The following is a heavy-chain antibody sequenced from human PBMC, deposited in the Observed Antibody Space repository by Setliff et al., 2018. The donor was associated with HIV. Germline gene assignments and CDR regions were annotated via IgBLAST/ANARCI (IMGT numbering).Heavy chain of an antibody. V-gene: IGHV4-39*02. D-gene: IGHD3-22*01. CDR2: IFYNGSA. Sequence: SETLSLTCTVSGGSLISDIYYWGWIRQPPGKGLEWIGTIFYNGSAYYNPSLKSRVTISGDTSKNQFSLRLNSMTAADTAVYYCAKEHGNYDTSADYSPDAFDIWGQGTMVTVSS. CDR1: GGSLISDIYY. J-gene: IGHJ3*02. CDR3: AKEHGNYDTSADYSPDAFDI.